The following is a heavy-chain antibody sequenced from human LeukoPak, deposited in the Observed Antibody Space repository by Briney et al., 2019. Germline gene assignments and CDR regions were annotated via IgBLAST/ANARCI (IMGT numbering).Heavy chain of an antibody. V-gene: IGHV4-39*07. D-gene: IGHD3-9*01. CDR1: GGSISSSSYY. J-gene: IGHJ5*02. CDR3: ARVLLRYFDWPSGWFDP. Sequence: PSETLSLTCTVSGGSISSSSYYWGWIRQPPGKGLEWIGSIYYSGSTYYNPSLKSRVTISVDTSKNQFSLKLSSVTAADTAVYYCARVLLRYFDWPSGWFDPWGQGTLVTVSS. CDR2: IYYSGST.